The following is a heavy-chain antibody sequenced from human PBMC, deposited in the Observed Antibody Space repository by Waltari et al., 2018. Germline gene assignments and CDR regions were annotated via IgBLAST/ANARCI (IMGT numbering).Heavy chain of an antibody. CDR1: GYSFTASY. V-gene: IGHV1-2*06. CDR2: INPNSGAT. J-gene: IGHJ4*02. D-gene: IGHD7-27*01. Sequence: QVQMVQSGAEVKKPGASVKGSCQASGYSFTASYLHWVRQAPGQGLEWMGRINPNSGATTYAQMFQGRVTMTRDTSISTAYMEVTGLRSDDTAVYYCARVLSTVQLGIFAYWGQGTVVTVSS. CDR3: ARVLSTVQLGIFAY.